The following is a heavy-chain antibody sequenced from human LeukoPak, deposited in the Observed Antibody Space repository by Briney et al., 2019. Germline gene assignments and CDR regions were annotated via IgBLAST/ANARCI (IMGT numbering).Heavy chain of an antibody. J-gene: IGHJ5*02. D-gene: IGHD3-10*01. CDR2: IIPILGIA. CDR3: ASGYGSGIGYIWFDP. CDR1: GGTFSSYA. V-gene: IGHV1-69*04. Sequence: SVKVSCKASGGTFSSYAISWVRQAPGQELEWMGRIIPILGIANYAQKFQGRVTITADKSTSTAYMELSSLRSEDTAVYYCASGYGSGIGYIWFDPWGQGTLVTVSS.